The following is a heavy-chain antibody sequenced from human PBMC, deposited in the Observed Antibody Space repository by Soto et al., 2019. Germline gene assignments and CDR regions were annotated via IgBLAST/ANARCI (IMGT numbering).Heavy chain of an antibody. CDR1: GYTFTSYA. V-gene: IGHV1-3*05. CDR3: ARGDGDSTFGLYWYFDL. J-gene: IGHJ2*01. CDR2: INAGNGNT. D-gene: IGHD4-17*01. Sequence: QVQLVQSGAEEKKPGASVKVSCKASGYTFTSYAMHWVRQAPGQRLEWMGWINAGNGNTKYSQKFQGRVTITRDTSXSIXYMELSSLRSEDTAVYYCARGDGDSTFGLYWYFDLWGRGTLVTVSS.